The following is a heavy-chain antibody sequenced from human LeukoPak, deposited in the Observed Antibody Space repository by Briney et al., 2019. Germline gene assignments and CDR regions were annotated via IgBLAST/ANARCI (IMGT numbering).Heavy chain of an antibody. CDR1: GYTFTGYY. CDR2: INPNSGGT. Sequence: ASVKVSCKASGYTFTGYYMHWVRQAPGQGLEWMGWINPNSGGTNYAQKFQGKVTMTRDTSISTAYMELSRLRSDDTAVYYCARGQYCSSTSCHFDYWGQGTLVTVSS. D-gene: IGHD2-2*01. J-gene: IGHJ4*02. CDR3: ARGQYCSSTSCHFDY. V-gene: IGHV1-2*02.